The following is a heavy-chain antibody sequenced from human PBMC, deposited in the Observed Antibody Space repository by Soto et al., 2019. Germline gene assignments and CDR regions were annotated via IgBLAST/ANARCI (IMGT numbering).Heavy chain of an antibody. Sequence: PSETLSLTCTVSGGSINSYYWNWIRQPPGKGLEWIGYIYYTGSTNYNPSLKSRVTISVDTSRNQFSLKLSSVTAADTAVYYCARLGGVGAANYWGQGTLVTVSS. J-gene: IGHJ4*02. CDR3: ARLGGVGAANY. V-gene: IGHV4-59*01. D-gene: IGHD1-26*01. CDR1: GGSINSYY. CDR2: IYYTGST.